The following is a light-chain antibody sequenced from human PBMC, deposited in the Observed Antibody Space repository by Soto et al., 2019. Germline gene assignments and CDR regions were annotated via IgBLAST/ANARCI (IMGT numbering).Light chain of an antibody. Sequence: PGDRATLSCRSSQSAYSSYLSWYQQKPGQAPRLLIYGASNRATGIPDRFSGSGSGTDFTLTIIGLEPEDFAVYYCQQYGTSLFTFGGGTRVEIK. CDR3: QQYGTSLFT. V-gene: IGKV3-20*01. CDR2: GAS. CDR1: QSAYSSY. J-gene: IGKJ4*01.